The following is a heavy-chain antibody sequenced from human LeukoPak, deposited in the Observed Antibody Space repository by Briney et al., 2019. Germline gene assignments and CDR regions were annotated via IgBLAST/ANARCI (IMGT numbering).Heavy chain of an antibody. CDR1: GFSFSNYA. V-gene: IGHV3-23*01. J-gene: IGHJ4*02. CDR3: ATEIYNWNGGPIDY. D-gene: IGHD1-20*01. Sequence: GGSLRHSCAAPGFSFSNYAMCWVRQAPGKGLEWVSRISGNGGTTYYADSVQGGFTIYRDNSKKTLYMKMNSLRAEYTAIYYCATEIYNWNGGPIDYWGQGTLVTVSS. CDR2: ISGNGGTT.